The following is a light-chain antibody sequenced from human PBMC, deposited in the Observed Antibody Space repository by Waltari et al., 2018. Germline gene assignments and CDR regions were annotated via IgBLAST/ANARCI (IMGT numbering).Light chain of an antibody. CDR3: QVWDSSSDHVV. CDR2: DDS. Sequence: SYVLTQPPSVSVAPGKTARITCGGNNIGSKSVHWYQQKPGQAPVLVVYDDSDRPSGIPDRFSGSNSGNMATLTISRVEAGDEADYYCQVWDSSSDHVVFGGGTKLTVL. V-gene: IGLV3-21*03. CDR1: NIGSKS. J-gene: IGLJ2*01.